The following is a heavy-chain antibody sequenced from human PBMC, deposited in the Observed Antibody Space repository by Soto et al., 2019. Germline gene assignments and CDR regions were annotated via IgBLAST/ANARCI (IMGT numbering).Heavy chain of an antibody. CDR2: IIPIFGTA. J-gene: IGHJ4*02. CDR3: ASGEPHGGSYYGSLDY. V-gene: IGHV1-69*06. CDR1: GGTFSSYA. D-gene: IGHD1-26*01. Sequence: QVQLVQSGAEVKKPGSSVKVSCKASGGTFSSYAISWVRQAPGQGLEWMGGIIPIFGTANFAQKFQGRVTITADKSTSTAYMELSSLRSEDTAVYYCASGEPHGGSYYGSLDYWGQGTLVTVSS.